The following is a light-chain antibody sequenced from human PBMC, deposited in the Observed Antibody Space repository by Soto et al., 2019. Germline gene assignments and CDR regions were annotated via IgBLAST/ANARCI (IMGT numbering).Light chain of an antibody. CDR1: QSISTW. Sequence: DIQMTQSPSTLSASVGDRVTITYRASQSISTWLAWYQQKPGKAPKLLIYKASSLESGVPSRFSGSGSGTEFTLTISSLQPDDFATYYCQQYNNYPRTFGGGTKVEIK. CDR3: QQYNNYPRT. V-gene: IGKV1-5*03. J-gene: IGKJ4*01. CDR2: KAS.